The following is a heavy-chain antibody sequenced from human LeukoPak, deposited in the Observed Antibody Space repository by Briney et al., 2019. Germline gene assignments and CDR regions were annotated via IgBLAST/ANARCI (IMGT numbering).Heavy chain of an antibody. CDR1: GGPISSGSYY. CDR3: ALSQENILTGQYYYYYMDV. J-gene: IGHJ6*03. D-gene: IGHD3-9*01. Sequence: PSETLSLTCTVSGGPISSGSYYWSWIRQPAGKGLEWIGRIYTSGSTNYNPSLKSRVTISVDTSKSQFSLKLSSVTAADTAVYYCALSQENILTGQYYYYYMDVWGKGTTVTISS. V-gene: IGHV4-61*02. CDR2: IYTSGST.